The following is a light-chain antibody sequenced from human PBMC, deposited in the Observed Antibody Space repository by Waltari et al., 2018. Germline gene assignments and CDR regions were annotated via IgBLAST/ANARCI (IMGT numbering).Light chain of an antibody. CDR3: LSYTSSSTYV. CDR2: EVS. CDR1: STDVGGYNY. J-gene: IGLJ1*01. Sequence: QSALTQPASVSGSPGQSITFSCTGTSTDVGGYNYFSWYQQHPGKVPKLRIYEVSNRRAVVSKRFSGAKSGNTASLTISGLQAEDEADYYCLSYTSSSTYVFGTGTKVTVL. V-gene: IGLV2-14*01.